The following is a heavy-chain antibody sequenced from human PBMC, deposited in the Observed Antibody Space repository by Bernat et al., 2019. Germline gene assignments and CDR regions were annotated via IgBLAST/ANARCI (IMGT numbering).Heavy chain of an antibody. CDR3: ARDSDYYYMDV. V-gene: IGHV3-33*01. CDR2: IWYDGSNK. Sequence: QVQLMESGGGVVQPGRSLRLSCAASGFTFSSYGMHWVRQAPGKGLEWVAVIWYDGSNKYYADSVKGRFTISRDNSKNTLYLQMNSLRAEDTAVYYCARDSDYYYMDVWGKGTTVTVSS. J-gene: IGHJ6*03. CDR1: GFTFSSYG.